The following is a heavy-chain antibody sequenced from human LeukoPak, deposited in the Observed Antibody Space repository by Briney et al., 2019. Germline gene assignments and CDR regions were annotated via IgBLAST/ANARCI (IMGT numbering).Heavy chain of an antibody. CDR1: GGSIGSSSYY. Sequence: SSETLSLTCTVSGGSIGSSSYYWGWIRQPPGKGLEWIGNIYYSGSTYYNPALKSRVTISVDTSKNQFSLKLSSVTAADTAVYYCAANGARYCSGGSCFDYWGQGTLVTVSS. V-gene: IGHV4-39*07. J-gene: IGHJ4*02. D-gene: IGHD2-15*01. CDR2: IYYSGST. CDR3: AANGARYCSGGSCFDY.